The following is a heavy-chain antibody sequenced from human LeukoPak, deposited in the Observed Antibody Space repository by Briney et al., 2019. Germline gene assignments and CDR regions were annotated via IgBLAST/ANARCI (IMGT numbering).Heavy chain of an antibody. Sequence: PGGSLRLSCAASGFTFSSNAMHWVRQAPGKGLEWVAVMSYDGSNKYYADSVKGRFTISRDNSKNTLYLQMNSLRAEDTAVYYCARDRIAAAGTFDYWGQGTLVTVSS. CDR2: MSYDGSNK. CDR1: GFTFSSNA. D-gene: IGHD6-13*01. CDR3: ARDRIAAAGTFDY. J-gene: IGHJ4*02. V-gene: IGHV3-30*04.